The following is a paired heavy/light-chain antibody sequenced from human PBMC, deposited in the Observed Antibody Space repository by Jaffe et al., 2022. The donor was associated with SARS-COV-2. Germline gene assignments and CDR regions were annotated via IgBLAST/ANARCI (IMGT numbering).Heavy chain of an antibody. CDR2: ISGYNGDT. CDR3: ARDIFYYTSGNYLYYPFDY. Sequence: QGQLVQSGAEVKKPGASVKVSCKASGYTFTSYGVSWVRQAPGQGLEWMGWISGYNGDTNYAQNLQGRVTMTTDTSTSTAYMELRSLRFDDTAVYYCARDIFYYTSGNYLYYPFDYWGQGTLVTVSS. J-gene: IGHJ4*02. V-gene: IGHV1-18*01. CDR1: GYTFTSYG. D-gene: IGHD3-10*01.
Light chain of an antibody. CDR3: QKYNSAPRT. CDR2: VAS. J-gene: IGKJ1*01. V-gene: IGKV1-27*01. Sequence: DIQMTQSPSSLSASVGDRVTITCRASQDISTYLAWYQQKPGKVPELLIYVASTLHSGVPSRFSGSGSGTDFTLTISSLQPEDVATYYCQKYNSAPRTFGQGTKVEIK. CDR1: QDISTY.